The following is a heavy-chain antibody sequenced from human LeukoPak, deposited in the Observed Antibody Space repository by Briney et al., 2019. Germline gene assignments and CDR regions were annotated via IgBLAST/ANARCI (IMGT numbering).Heavy chain of an antibody. D-gene: IGHD4-17*01. J-gene: IGHJ4*02. CDR1: GGYITSYY. Sequence: SETLSLTCTVSGGYITSYYWSWIRQPPGKGLEWIGYIYYSGSTNYNPSLKSRVTISVDTSKNQFSLKLSSVTAADTAVYYCARALGDYGDYPDEVDYWGQGTLVTVSS. V-gene: IGHV4-59*01. CDR3: ARALGDYGDYPDEVDY. CDR2: IYYSGST.